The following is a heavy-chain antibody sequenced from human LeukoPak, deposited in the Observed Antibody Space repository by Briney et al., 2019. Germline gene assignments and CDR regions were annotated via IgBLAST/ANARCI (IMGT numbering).Heavy chain of an antibody. Sequence: ASVKVSCKASGGTFSSYAISWVRQAPGQGLEWMGGIIPIFGTANYAQKFQGRVTITADESTSTAYMELSSLRSEDTAVYYCATEIRALKYYDSSGFDYWGQGTLVTVSS. V-gene: IGHV1-69*13. CDR2: IIPIFGTA. D-gene: IGHD3-22*01. J-gene: IGHJ4*02. CDR3: ATEIRALKYYDSSGFDY. CDR1: GGTFSSYA.